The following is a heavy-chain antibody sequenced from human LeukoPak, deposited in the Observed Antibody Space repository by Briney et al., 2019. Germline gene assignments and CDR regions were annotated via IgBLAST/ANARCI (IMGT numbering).Heavy chain of an antibody. Sequence: PSETLSLTCTVSGGSISSYYWSWIRQPPGKGLEWIGYIYYSGSTNYNPSLKSRVTISVDTSKNQFSLKLSSVTAADTAVYCCARVNYDSSGYSYYFDYWGQGTLVTVSS. CDR2: IYYSGST. D-gene: IGHD3-22*01. V-gene: IGHV4-59*01. CDR3: ARVNYDSSGYSYYFDY. J-gene: IGHJ4*02. CDR1: GGSISSYY.